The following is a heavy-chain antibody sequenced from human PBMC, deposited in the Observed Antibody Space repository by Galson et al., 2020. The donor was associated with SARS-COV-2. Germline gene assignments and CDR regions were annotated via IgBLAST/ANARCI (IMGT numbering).Heavy chain of an antibody. J-gene: IGHJ4*02. D-gene: IGHD3-16*02. CDR1: GYTFTSYA. V-gene: IGHV1-3*01. Sequence: ASVKVSCKASGYTFTSYAMHWVRQAPGQRLEWMGWINAGNGNTKYSQKFQGRVTITRDTSASTAYMELSSLRSEDTAVYYCARLRLGELSSPGFDYWGQGTLVTVSS. CDR2: INAGNGNT. CDR3: ARLRLGELSSPGFDY.